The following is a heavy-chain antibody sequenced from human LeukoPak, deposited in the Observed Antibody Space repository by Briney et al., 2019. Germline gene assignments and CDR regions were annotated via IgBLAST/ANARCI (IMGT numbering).Heavy chain of an antibody. Sequence: PGGSLRLSCAASGFTFSNAWMSWVRQAPGKGLEWVGRIKSKTDGGTTDYAAPVKGRFTISRDDSKNTLYLQINSLKTEDTAVYYCTTGLLGGLLWFGELPFGSSYWGQGTLVTVSS. CDR2: IKSKTDGGTT. J-gene: IGHJ4*02. CDR3: TTGLLGGLLWFGELPFGSSY. D-gene: IGHD3-10*01. CDR1: GFTFSNAW. V-gene: IGHV3-15*01.